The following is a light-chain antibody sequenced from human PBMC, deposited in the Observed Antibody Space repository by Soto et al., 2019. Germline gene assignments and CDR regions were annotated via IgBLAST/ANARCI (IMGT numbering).Light chain of an antibody. V-gene: IGLV4-69*01. Sequence: QPVLTQSPSASASLGASVKLTCTLSSGHSSYAIAWHQQQPEKGPRYLMKLNSDGSHSKGDGIPDRFSGSSSGAERYLTISSLQSEDEADYYCQTWCTGILVFGGGTKLTVL. CDR2: LNSDGSH. J-gene: IGLJ2*01. CDR1: SGHSSYA. CDR3: QTWCTGILV.